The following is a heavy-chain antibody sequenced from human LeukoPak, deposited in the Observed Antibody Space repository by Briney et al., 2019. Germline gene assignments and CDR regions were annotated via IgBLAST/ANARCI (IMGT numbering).Heavy chain of an antibody. D-gene: IGHD4-11*01. J-gene: IGHJ5*02. Sequence: SETLSLTCTVSGGSISSGSYYWSWIRQPAGKGLEWIGRIYTSGSTNYSPSLKSRVTISVDTSKNQFSLKLSSVTAADTAVYYCVREAPLQFDHWGQGTLVTVSS. CDR1: GGSISSGSYY. CDR2: IYTSGST. V-gene: IGHV4-61*02. CDR3: VREAPLQFDH.